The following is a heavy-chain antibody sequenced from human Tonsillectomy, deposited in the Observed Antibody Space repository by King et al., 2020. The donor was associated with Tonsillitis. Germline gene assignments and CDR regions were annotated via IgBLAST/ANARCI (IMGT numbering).Heavy chain of an antibody. J-gene: IGHJ4*02. CDR2: ISSSGSTI. Sequence: RGGGGGGVVQPGGSLRLSCAASGFTFSSDEINWVRQAPGKGLEWVSYISSSGSTIYYADSVKGRFTISRDNAKNSLYLQMNSLRAEDTAVYFCARVGELGDYWGQGTLVTVSS. CDR1: GFTFSSDE. V-gene: IGHV3-48*03. D-gene: IGHD1-7*01. CDR3: ARVGELGDY.